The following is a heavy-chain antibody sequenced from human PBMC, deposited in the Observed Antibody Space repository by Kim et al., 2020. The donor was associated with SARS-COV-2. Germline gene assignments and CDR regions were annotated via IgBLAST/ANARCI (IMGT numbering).Heavy chain of an antibody. V-gene: IGHV4-34*01. D-gene: IGHD3-22*01. Sequence: SETLSLTCAVYGGSFSGYYWSWIRQPPGKGLEWIGEINHSGSTNYNPSLKSRVTISVDTSKNQFSLKLSSVTAADTAVYYCARGGHDSSGYYRLYYYYGMDVWGQGTTVTVSS. CDR3: ARGGHDSSGYYRLYYYYGMDV. J-gene: IGHJ6*02. CDR1: GGSFSGYY. CDR2: INHSGST.